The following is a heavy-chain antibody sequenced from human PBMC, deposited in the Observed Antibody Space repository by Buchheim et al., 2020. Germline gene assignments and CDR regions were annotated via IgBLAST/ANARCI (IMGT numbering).Heavy chain of an antibody. CDR1: GGSFSGYS. V-gene: IGHV4-34*01. CDR2: INHSGST. CDR3: ARGGGGLLWFGEFPYYYYGMDV. J-gene: IGHJ6*02. Sequence: QVQLQQWGAGLLKPSETLSLTCAVYGGSFSGYSWSWIRQPPGKGLEWIGEINHSGSTNYNPSLKSRVTISVDTSKNQFSLQLSSVTAADTAVYYCARGGGGLLWFGEFPYYYYGMDVWGQGTT. D-gene: IGHD3-10*01.